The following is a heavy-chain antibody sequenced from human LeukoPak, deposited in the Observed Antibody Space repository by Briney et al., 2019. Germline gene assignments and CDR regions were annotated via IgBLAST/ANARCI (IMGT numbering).Heavy chain of an antibody. J-gene: IGHJ6*03. V-gene: IGHV3-30*03. Sequence: GGSLRLSCTASGFTFSSYGMHWVRQAPGKGLEWVAVISYDGSNKYYADSVKGRFTISRDNAKSSLYLQMNSLRAEDTAVYYCARDPYSGSYGADYYYYMDVWGKGTTVTISS. CDR3: ARDPYSGSYGADYYYYMDV. D-gene: IGHD1-26*01. CDR2: ISYDGSNK. CDR1: GFTFSSYG.